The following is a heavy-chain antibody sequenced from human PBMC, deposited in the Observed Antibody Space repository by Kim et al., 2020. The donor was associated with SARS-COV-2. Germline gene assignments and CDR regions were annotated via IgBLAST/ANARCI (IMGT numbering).Heavy chain of an antibody. J-gene: IGHJ6*02. Sequence: GESLKISCEGYGFYFSNYWIAWVRQMPGKGLEWMGMIYAGDSQTRYSPSFQGQVTISVDKSIGTAYLQWSSLQASDTAKYYCARPRYSISWYGMDVSGQGTTVTVAS. CDR2: IYAGDSQT. CDR3: ARPRYSISWYGMDV. D-gene: IGHD6-13*01. V-gene: IGHV5-51*01. CDR1: GFYFSNYW.